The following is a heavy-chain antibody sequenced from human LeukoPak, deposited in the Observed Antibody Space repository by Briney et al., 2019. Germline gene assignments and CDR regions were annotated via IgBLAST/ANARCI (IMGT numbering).Heavy chain of an antibody. J-gene: IGHJ4*02. V-gene: IGHV4-39*01. Sequence: PSETLSLTCTVSGGSISSSSYYWGWIRQPPGKGLEWIGSIYYNGSTYYNPSLKSRVTISVDTSKNQFSLKLSSVTAADTAVYYCARSTFSYYYDSSGYYHGPFDYWGQGTLVTVSS. CDR2: IYYNGST. D-gene: IGHD3-22*01. CDR3: ARSTFSYYYDSSGYYHGPFDY. CDR1: GGSISSSSYY.